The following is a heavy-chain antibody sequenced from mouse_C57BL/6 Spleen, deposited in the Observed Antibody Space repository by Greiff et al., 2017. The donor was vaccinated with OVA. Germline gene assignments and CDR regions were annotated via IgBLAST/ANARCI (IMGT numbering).Heavy chain of an antibody. V-gene: IGHV1-53*01. CDR3: ARPGYSTVFDY. J-gene: IGHJ2*01. D-gene: IGHD2-5*01. Sequence: QVQLQQPGTELVKPGASVKLSCKASGYTFTSYWMHWVKQRPGQGLEWIGNINPSNGGTNYNEKFKSKATLTVDKSSSTSYMQLSILTSEDSAVYYCARPGYSTVFDYWGQGTTLTVSS. CDR2: INPSNGGT. CDR1: GYTFTSYW.